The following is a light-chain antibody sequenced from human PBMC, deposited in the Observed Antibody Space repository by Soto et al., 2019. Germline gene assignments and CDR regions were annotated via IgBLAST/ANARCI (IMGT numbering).Light chain of an antibody. V-gene: IGLV1-40*01. J-gene: IGLJ1*01. Sequence: QAVRTQPRSVSGAPGQRVTISCTGSSSNIGAGYDVHWYQQLPGTAPKLLIYGNSNRPSGVPDRFSGSKSGTSASLAITGLQAEDEADYYCQSYDSSLSAHYVFGTGTRSPS. CDR2: GNS. CDR3: QSYDSSLSAHYV. CDR1: SSNIGAGYD.